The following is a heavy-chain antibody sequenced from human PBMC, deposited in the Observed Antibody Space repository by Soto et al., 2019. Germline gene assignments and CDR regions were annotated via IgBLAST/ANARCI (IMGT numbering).Heavy chain of an antibody. CDR3: ARSWGSSGWYYYYGMDV. V-gene: IGHV4-34*01. J-gene: IGHJ6*02. Sequence: LETPSRTCAVYGGSFSGSDWGWIRQPPGKGLEWIGETNHSGTPHYNPSLKSRVTLSVDTSKNQFSLKLSSVTAADTAVYYCARSWGSSGWYYYYGMDVWGQGTTVT. D-gene: IGHD6-19*01. CDR2: TNHSGTP. CDR1: GGSFSGSD.